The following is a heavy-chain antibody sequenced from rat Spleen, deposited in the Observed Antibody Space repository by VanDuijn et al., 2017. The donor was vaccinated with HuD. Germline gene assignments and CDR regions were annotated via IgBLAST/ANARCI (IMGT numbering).Heavy chain of an antibody. CDR1: GFSLTRYN. V-gene: IGHV2-45*01. Sequence: QVQLMESGPGLVQPSETLSLTCTVSGFSLTRYNVHWVRQPPGKGLEWMGVMWSGGNTDYHSALKSRLSISRDTSKNQVFLKMNSLQTDDTGTYYCTRDRAYYFDYWGQGVMVTVSS. J-gene: IGHJ2*01. CDR3: TRDRAYYFDY. CDR2: MWSGGNT.